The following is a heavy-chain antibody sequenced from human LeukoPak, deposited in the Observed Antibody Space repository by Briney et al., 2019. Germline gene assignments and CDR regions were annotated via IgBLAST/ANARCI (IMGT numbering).Heavy chain of an antibody. Sequence: SETLSLTCTVSRGSIIGNYWTWIRQPPGKGLQWIGYMYYSGTTKYNPSLKSRVTTSMGTSKNQFSLKVNSVTAADTAVYYCARVGFWSGSYTGYFHYWGQGALVTVSS. CDR3: ARVGFWSGSYTGYFHY. CDR1: RGSIIGNY. J-gene: IGHJ4*02. D-gene: IGHD3-3*01. CDR2: MYYSGTT. V-gene: IGHV4-59*12.